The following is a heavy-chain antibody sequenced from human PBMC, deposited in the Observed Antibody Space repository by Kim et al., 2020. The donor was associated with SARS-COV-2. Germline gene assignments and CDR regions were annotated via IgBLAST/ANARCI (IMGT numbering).Heavy chain of an antibody. CDR1: GFTFSDHY. CDR3: ATGRGNQFDY. Sequence: GGSLRLSCAASGFTFSDHYMDWVRQAPGKGLEWVGRTRNKANSYSTEYAASVKGRFTISRDDSKNSLYLQMNSLKTEDTAVYHCATGRGNQFDYWGQGTLVTVSS. J-gene: IGHJ4*02. V-gene: IGHV3-72*01. CDR2: TRNKANSYST.